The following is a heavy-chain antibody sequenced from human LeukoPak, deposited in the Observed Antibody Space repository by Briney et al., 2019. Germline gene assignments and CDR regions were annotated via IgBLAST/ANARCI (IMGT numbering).Heavy chain of an antibody. CDR1: GYTVSSNY. Sequence: GGSLRLSCAASGYTVSSNYMSWVRQAPGKGLEWVSVIYSGGSTYYADSVKGRFTISRDNSKNTLYLQMNSLRAEDTAVYYCARDRGLETVYSSGWYAKEDDYWGQGTLVTVSS. V-gene: IGHV3-66*01. D-gene: IGHD6-19*01. J-gene: IGHJ4*02. CDR3: ARDRGLETVYSSGWYAKEDDY. CDR2: IYSGGST.